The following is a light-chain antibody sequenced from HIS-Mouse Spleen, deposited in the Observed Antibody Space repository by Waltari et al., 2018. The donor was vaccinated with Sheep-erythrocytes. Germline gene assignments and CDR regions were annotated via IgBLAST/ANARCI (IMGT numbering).Light chain of an antibody. CDR1: QSISIY. Sequence: DIQMTQSPSSLSASVGDRVTITCRESQSISIYLNWYQQKPGKAPKLLIYAASSLQRGVPSRFSGSGSGTDFTLTISSLQPEDFATYYCQQSYSTPQFTFGPGTKVDIK. CDR3: QQSYSTPQFT. V-gene: IGKV1-39*01. J-gene: IGKJ3*01. CDR2: AAS.